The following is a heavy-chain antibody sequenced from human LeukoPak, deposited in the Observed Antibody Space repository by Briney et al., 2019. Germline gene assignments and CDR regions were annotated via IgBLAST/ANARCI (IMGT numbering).Heavy chain of an antibody. CDR1: GFTFSSYA. CDR2: ISGSGEST. CDR3: TSDYGLYYYYMAL. D-gene: IGHD4/OR15-4a*01. V-gene: IGHV3-23*01. Sequence: PGGSLRLSCAASGFTFSSYAMSWVRQAPGKGLEWVSAISGSGESTYYSDSVKGRFTISRDNSKDMLYLQMNGLRAEDTAVYYCTSDYGLYYYYMALWGKGTTVTVS. J-gene: IGHJ6*03.